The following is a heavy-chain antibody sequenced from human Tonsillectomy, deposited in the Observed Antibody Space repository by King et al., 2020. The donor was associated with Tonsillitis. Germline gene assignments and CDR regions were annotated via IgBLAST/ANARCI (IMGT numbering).Heavy chain of an antibody. CDR1: GYTFTGYY. J-gene: IGHJ3*02. Sequence: QLVQSGAEVKKPGASVKVSCKASGYTFTGYYMHWVRQAPGQGLEWMGWINPNSGGTNYAQKFQGRVTMTRDTSISTAYMELSRLRSDDTAVYYCARVWVNSSGWCRAFDIWGQGTMVAVSS. CDR2: INPNSGGT. CDR3: ARVWVNSSGWCRAFDI. D-gene: IGHD6-19*01. V-gene: IGHV1-2*02.